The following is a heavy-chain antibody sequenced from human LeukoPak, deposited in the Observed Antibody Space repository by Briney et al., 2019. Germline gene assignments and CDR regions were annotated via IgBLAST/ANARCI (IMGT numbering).Heavy chain of an antibody. CDR1: GFTFSDYY. D-gene: IGHD1-26*01. V-gene: IGHV3-11*06. J-gene: IGHJ3*02. Sequence: GGSLRLSCAASGFTFSDYYMSWIRQAPGKGLEWVSYISDSSGYTRDADSVKGRFTISRDNAKKSLYLQMNSLRAEDTAVYYCARDRVGGSYVFDIWGQGTMVTVSS. CDR2: ISDSSGYT. CDR3: ARDRVGGSYVFDI.